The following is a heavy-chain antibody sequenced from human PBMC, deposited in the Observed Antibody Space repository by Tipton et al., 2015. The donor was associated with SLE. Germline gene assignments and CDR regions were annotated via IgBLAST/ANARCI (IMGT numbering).Heavy chain of an antibody. J-gene: IGHJ1*01. CDR3: ARGLYVAAGTGDYFQN. CDR1: GFTFDDYT. D-gene: IGHD6-13*01. V-gene: IGHV3-43*01. CDR2: ITGYGSRT. Sequence: LRLSCEASGFTFDDYTMHWVRQVPGKGLEWVSLITGYGSRTNYADSVRGRFTISRDNRKNSLYLQMNSLRTEDTALYYCARGLYVAAGTGDYFQNWGQGTLVTVSS.